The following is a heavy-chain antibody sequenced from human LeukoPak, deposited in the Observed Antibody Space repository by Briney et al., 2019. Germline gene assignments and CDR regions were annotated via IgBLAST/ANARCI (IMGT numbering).Heavy chain of an antibody. CDR2: INRYGSST. Sequence: PGVSLRLSCAASGFTFSSYWRHWVRQAPGKVLVWVSRINRYGSSTSYADSVKGRFTISIDYTNAKVYLQRHNLRAEDTAVYYCARAVQTMAAAPDYWGQGTLVTVSS. CDR3: ARAVQTMAAAPDY. D-gene: IGHD6-13*01. J-gene: IGHJ4*02. CDR1: GFTFSSYW. V-gene: IGHV3-74*01.